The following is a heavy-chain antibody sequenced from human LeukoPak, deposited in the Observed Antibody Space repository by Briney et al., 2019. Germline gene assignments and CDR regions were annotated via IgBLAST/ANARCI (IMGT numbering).Heavy chain of an antibody. D-gene: IGHD3-22*01. CDR1: GFIFEDYT. CDR3: VKDLSYESSGSVPDY. V-gene: IGHV3-43*01. J-gene: IGHJ4*02. Sequence: GGSLRLSCAASGFIFEDYTMHWVRQAPGKTLEWVSLISWDGTTYYADSVKGRFAISRDNGKNSLYLQMDTLRSEDTAFYYCVKDLSYESSGSVPDYWGQGTLVTVSS. CDR2: ISWDGTT.